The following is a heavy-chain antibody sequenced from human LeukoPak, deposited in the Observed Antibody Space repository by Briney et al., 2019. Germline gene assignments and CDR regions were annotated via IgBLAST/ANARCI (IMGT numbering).Heavy chain of an antibody. CDR2: IIPIFGTA. Sequence: ASVKVSCKASGYTFTSYDINWVRQAPGQGLEWMGGIIPIFGTANYAQKFQGRVTITADESTSTAYMELSSLRSEDTAVYYCAINRYCSGGSCYLSFDYWGQGTLVTVSS. J-gene: IGHJ4*02. D-gene: IGHD2-15*01. CDR3: AINRYCSGGSCYLSFDY. CDR1: GYTFTSYD. V-gene: IGHV1-69*13.